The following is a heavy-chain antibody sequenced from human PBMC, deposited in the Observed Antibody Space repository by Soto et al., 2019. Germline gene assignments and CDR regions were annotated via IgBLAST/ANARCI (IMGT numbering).Heavy chain of an antibody. CDR1: GGSISSYY. CDR2: IYYSGST. V-gene: IGHV4-59*12. Sequence: PSETLSLTCTVSGGSISSYYWSWIRQPPGKGLEWIGYIYYSGSTNYNPSLKSRVTISADTSKNQFSLQLSSVTAADTAVYYCVSKLGSCTGGSCNWYFDLWGRGTLVTAPQ. CDR3: VSKLGSCTGGSCNWYFDL. J-gene: IGHJ2*01. D-gene: IGHD2-15*01.